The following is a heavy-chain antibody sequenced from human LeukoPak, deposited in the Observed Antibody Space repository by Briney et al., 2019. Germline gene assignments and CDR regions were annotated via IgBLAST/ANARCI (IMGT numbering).Heavy chain of an antibody. CDR1: GASISSYY. CDR2: IYYSGST. Sequence: TSETLSLTCTVSGASISSYYWSWIRQPPGKGLEWIGYIYYSGSTNYNPSLKSRVTISVDTSKNQFSLKLSSVTAADTAVYYCARDSGSYWVRDYWGQGTLVTVSS. D-gene: IGHD1-26*01. CDR3: ARDSGSYWVRDY. J-gene: IGHJ4*02. V-gene: IGHV4-59*01.